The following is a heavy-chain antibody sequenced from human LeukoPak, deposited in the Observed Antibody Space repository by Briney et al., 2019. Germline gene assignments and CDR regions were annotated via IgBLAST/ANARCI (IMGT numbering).Heavy chain of an antibody. CDR2: ISYDGSNK. V-gene: IGHV3-30*04. CDR1: GFTFSSYA. J-gene: IGHJ4*02. D-gene: IGHD3-10*01. CDR3: VSRLGTYGSFDY. Sequence: PGGSLRLSCAASGFTFSSYAMHWVRQAPGKGLEWVAVISYDGSNKYYADSVKGRFTISRDNAKNSLYLQMNSLRAEDTAVYYCVSRLGTYGSFDYWGQGTLVTVSS.